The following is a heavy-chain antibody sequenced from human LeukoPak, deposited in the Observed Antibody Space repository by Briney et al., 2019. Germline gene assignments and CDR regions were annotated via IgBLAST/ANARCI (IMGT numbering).Heavy chain of an antibody. CDR1: GYTFTGYY. CDR3: ARSYYDFWSGYYSDYYYMDV. CDR2: INPNSGGT. J-gene: IGHJ6*03. V-gene: IGHV1-2*02. Sequence: ASVKVSCKASGYTFTGYYMHWVRQAPGQGLEWMGWINPNSGGTNYAQKFQSRVTMTRDTSISTAYMELSRLRSDDTAVYYCARSYYDFWSGYYSDYYYMDVWGKGTTVTVSS. D-gene: IGHD3-3*01.